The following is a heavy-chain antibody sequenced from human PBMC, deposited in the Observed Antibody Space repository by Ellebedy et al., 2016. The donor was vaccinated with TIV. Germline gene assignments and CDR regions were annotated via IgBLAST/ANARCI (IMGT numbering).Heavy chain of an antibody. Sequence: GGSLRLSCAASGFTFSSYGMHWVRQAPGKGLEWVAVISYDGSNKYYADSVKGRFTISRDNSKNTLYLQMNSLRAEDTAVYYCAKDQYYDSSGYSDYWGQGTLVTVSS. CDR1: GFTFSSYG. D-gene: IGHD3-22*01. CDR3: AKDQYYDSSGYSDY. V-gene: IGHV3-30*18. CDR2: ISYDGSNK. J-gene: IGHJ4*02.